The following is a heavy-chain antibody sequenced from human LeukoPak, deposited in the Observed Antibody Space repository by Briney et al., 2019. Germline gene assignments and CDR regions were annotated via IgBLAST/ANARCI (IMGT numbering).Heavy chain of an antibody. Sequence: GGSLRLSCAASGFTFSNYRMIWVRQAPGKGLEWVGNIKQDGSEKRYADSVRGRFSISRDNAQTSLYLQMNSLRAEDTAVYYCARDKGIAVAPLYYWGQGTLVTVSS. D-gene: IGHD6-19*01. J-gene: IGHJ4*02. V-gene: IGHV3-7*05. CDR3: ARDKGIAVAPLYY. CDR1: GFTFSNYR. CDR2: IKQDGSEK.